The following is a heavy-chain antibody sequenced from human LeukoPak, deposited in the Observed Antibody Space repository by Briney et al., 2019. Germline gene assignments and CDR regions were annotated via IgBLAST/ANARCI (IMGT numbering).Heavy chain of an antibody. J-gene: IGHJ4*02. Sequence: SETLSLACTVSGGSISSYYCNWFRQPPGKGLEWIGYIYNSVTTNYNPSLKSRVTISVDMSKNQFSLRLSSVTATDTAVYYCVTGGGWLPDYWGQGTLVTVSS. V-gene: IGHV4-59*01. D-gene: IGHD3-22*01. CDR2: IYNSVTT. CDR3: VTGGGWLPDY. CDR1: GGSISSYY.